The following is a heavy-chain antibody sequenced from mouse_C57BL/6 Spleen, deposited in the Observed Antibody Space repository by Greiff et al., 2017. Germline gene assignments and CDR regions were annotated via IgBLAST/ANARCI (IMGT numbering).Heavy chain of an antibody. CDR2: IDPNSGGT. CDR1: GYTFTSYW. CDR3: ARYYYGSSPYAMDY. D-gene: IGHD1-1*01. Sequence: QVHVKQPGAELVKPGASVKLSCKASGYTFTSYWMHWVKQRPGRGLEWIGRIDPNSGGTKYNEKFKSKATLTVDKPSSTAYMQLSSLTSEDSAVYYCARYYYGSSPYAMDYWGQGTSVTVSS. J-gene: IGHJ4*01. V-gene: IGHV1-72*01.